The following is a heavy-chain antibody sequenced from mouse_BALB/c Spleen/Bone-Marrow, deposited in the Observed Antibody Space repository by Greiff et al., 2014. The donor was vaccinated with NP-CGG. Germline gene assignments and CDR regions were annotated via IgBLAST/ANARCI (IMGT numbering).Heavy chain of an antibody. CDR3: ARGSSYFDY. J-gene: IGHJ2*01. Sequence: DVKLVESGGGLVNPGGSLKLSCAASGFTFSDYYMYWVRQTPEKRLEWVATISDGGSYTYYPDSVKGRFTISRDNAKNNLYLQMSSLKSEDTAMYYCARGSSYFDYWGQGTTLTVSS. CDR1: GFTFSDYY. CDR2: ISDGGSYT. V-gene: IGHV5-4*02. D-gene: IGHD1-1*01.